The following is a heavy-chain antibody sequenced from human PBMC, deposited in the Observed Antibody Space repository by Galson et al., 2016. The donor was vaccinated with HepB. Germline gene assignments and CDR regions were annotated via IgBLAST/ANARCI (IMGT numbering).Heavy chain of an antibody. V-gene: IGHV4-59*04. Sequence: SETLSLTCTVSGGSISTYYWSWVRQPPGKGLEWIGNIYYSGSTSYNPSLKSRVTMSVDTSKSRFSLKLSSVTAADTTVYYCARVLRYSFYMDVWGKGTTVTVSS. CDR3: ARVLRYSFYMDV. J-gene: IGHJ6*03. D-gene: IGHD2-15*01. CDR1: GGSISTYY. CDR2: IYYSGST.